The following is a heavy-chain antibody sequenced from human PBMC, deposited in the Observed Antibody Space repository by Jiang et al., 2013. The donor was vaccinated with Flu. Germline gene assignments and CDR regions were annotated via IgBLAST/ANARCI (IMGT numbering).Heavy chain of an antibody. CDR2: IDWDDDK. CDR3: ARIRSFSRLYYDSSSYYIDF. CDR1: GFSLSTSGMC. V-gene: IGHV2-70*11. D-gene: IGHD3-22*01. Sequence: VKPTQTLTLTCTFSGFSLSTSGMCVSWIRQPPGQALEWLARIDWDDDKYYSTSLKTRLTISKDTSKNXVVLIMTNMDPVDTATYYCARIRSFSRLYYDSSSYYIDFWGQGTLVTVSS. J-gene: IGHJ4*01.